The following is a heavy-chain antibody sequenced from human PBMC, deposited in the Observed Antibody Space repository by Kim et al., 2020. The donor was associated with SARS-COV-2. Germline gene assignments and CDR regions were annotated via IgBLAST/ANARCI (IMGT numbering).Heavy chain of an antibody. CDR3: ARRPTSYSTSSLDS. CDR2: INPSGLTT. J-gene: IGHJ4*02. V-gene: IGHV1-46*01. D-gene: IGHD6-6*01. Sequence: ASVKVSCKASGSSITPYYIHWVRQAPGQGLEWLGMINPSGLTTNYAQVFRGRVTMTRDTSTSTVDMELSGLRSEDTAIYYCARRPTSYSTSSLDSWGQGTLVTVSS. CDR1: GSSITPYY.